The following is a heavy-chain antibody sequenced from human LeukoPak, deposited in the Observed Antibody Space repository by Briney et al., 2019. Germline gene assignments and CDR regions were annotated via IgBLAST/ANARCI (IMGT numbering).Heavy chain of an antibody. Sequence: SETLSLTCAVYGGSFSGYYWSWIRQPPGKGLEWIGEINHSGSTNYNPSLKSRVTISVDTSKNQFSLKLSSVTAADTAVYYCARGGPYCSGGSCPLDYWGQGTLVTVSS. J-gene: IGHJ4*02. CDR1: GGSFSGYY. CDR2: INHSGST. D-gene: IGHD2-15*01. V-gene: IGHV4-34*01. CDR3: ARGGPYCSGGSCPLDY.